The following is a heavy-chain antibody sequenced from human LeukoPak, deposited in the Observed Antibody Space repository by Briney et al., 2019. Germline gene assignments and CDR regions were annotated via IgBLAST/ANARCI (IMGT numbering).Heavy chain of an antibody. D-gene: IGHD2-15*01. J-gene: IGHJ4*02. CDR1: GYSISSGYY. CDR3: ARKSVVVVAATLLNYFDY. Sequence: SETLSLTCTVSGYSISSGYYWGWIRQPPGKGREWIGSIYHSGSTYYNPSLKSRVTISVDTSKNQFSLKLSSVTAADTAVYYCARKSVVVVAATLLNYFDYWGQGTLVTVSS. V-gene: IGHV4-38-2*02. CDR2: IYHSGST.